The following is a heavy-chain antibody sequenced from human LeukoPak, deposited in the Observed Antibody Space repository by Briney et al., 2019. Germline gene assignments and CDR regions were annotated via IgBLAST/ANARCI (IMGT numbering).Heavy chain of an antibody. Sequence: SQTLSLTCTVSGGSINRAGYFWSWIRQHPGKGLEWIGYVYYSGSTYYDPSLKSRVSISIDTSKNQFSLKLNSVTAADTAVYYCAREFADSNWFDPWGQGTLVTVSS. V-gene: IGHV4-31*03. CDR1: GGSINRAGYF. D-gene: IGHD3-16*01. CDR2: VYYSGST. J-gene: IGHJ5*02. CDR3: AREFADSNWFDP.